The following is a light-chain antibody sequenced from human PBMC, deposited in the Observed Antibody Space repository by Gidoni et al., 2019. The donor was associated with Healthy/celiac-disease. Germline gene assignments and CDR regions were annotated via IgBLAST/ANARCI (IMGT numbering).Light chain of an antibody. J-gene: IGKJ4*01. V-gene: IGKV1-5*01. Sequence: DIQLTQSPSTLSASVGDRVTITCRASQSISSCLAWYQKKPGKAHKHLIYDASRVESGVPSRFSGSGAGTEFTRTSSSLQPDDFATYYCQQYNSYSPDFGGGTKVEIK. CDR1: QSISSC. CDR2: DAS. CDR3: QQYNSYSPD.